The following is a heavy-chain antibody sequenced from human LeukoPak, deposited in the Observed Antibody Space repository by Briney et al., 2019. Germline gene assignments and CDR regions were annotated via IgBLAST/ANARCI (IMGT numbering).Heavy chain of an antibody. CDR1: GFTFSNYT. Sequence: GGSLRLSCAASGFTFSNYTMYWVRQAPGKGLEWVAVISYDGGNKDYADSVKGRFTISRDNSKNTLYLQMNSLRAEDTAVYYCARDQSGGIDYWGQGTLVTVSS. D-gene: IGHD3-3*01. V-gene: IGHV3-30-3*01. J-gene: IGHJ4*02. CDR3: ARDQSGGIDY. CDR2: ISYDGGNK.